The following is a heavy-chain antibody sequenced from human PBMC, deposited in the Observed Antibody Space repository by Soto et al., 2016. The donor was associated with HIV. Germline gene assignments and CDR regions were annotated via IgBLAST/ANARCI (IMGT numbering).Heavy chain of an antibody. CDR2: SIPVGXP. J-gene: IGHJ4*03. CDR3: ARGVRSIAARLVGYFDY. Sequence: QVQLQESGPGLVKPSQTLSLTCTVSGGSISSDSHYWSWIRQPAGKDWSGLGVSIPVGXPTTTPPESRVTISVDTSKNQFSLKLSSVTAADGAVYYCARGVRSIAARLVGYFDYWAREPGHRLL. CDR1: GGSISSDSHY. D-gene: IGHD6-6*01. V-gene: IGHV4-61*02.